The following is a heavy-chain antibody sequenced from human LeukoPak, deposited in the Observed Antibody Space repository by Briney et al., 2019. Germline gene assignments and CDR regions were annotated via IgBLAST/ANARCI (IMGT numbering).Heavy chain of an antibody. CDR1: GFTFKNYA. CDR3: AKSKNYYYYYGMDV. CDR2: ISGSGGST. V-gene: IGHV3-23*01. J-gene: IGHJ6*02. Sequence: GGSLRLSCAASGFTFKNYAMSWVRQAPGKGLEWVSAISGSGGSTYYADSVKGRFTISRDNSKNTLYLQMNSLRAEDTAVYYCAKSKNYYYYYGMDVWGQGTTVTVSS.